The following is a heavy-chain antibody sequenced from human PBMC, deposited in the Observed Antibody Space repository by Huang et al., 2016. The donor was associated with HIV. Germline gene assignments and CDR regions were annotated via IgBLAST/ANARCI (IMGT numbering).Heavy chain of an antibody. D-gene: IGHD4-17*01. CDR1: GFTVSSNY. Sequence: EVHLVESGGGLIQSGGSLRLSCAASGFTVSSNYMTWVRQAPGKGLDCVSIIYIAGSTYYADSVKGRFTISRDNSKNTLYLQMNSLRAEDTAVYYCARDQNGRYGDNQYHYGMDVWGQGTTVTVSS. V-gene: IGHV3-53*01. CDR3: ARDQNGRYGDNQYHYGMDV. CDR2: IYIAGST. J-gene: IGHJ6*02.